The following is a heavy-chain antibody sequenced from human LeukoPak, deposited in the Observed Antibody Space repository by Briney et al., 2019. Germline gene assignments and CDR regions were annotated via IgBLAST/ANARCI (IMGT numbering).Heavy chain of an antibody. V-gene: IGHV3-23*01. CDR3: AKDRTLDYDILTGPFDY. J-gene: IGHJ4*02. CDR2: ISGSGGST. CDR1: GFTFSSYA. D-gene: IGHD3-9*01. Sequence: GGSLRLSCAASGFTFSSYAMSWVRQAPGKGLEWVSAISGSGGSTYYADSVKGRFTISRDNAKNTLYLQMNSLRAEDTAVYYCAKDRTLDYDILTGPFDYWGQGTLVTVSS.